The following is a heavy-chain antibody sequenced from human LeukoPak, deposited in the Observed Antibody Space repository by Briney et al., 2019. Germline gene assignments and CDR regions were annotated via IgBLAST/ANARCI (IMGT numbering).Heavy chain of an antibody. CDR2: IRYDGSNK. J-gene: IGHJ4*02. V-gene: IGHV3-30*02. CDR3: AKDPRGYSYGLFDY. Sequence: GGSLRLSCAASGFTFSSYGMHWVRQAPGKGLEWVAFIRYDGSNKYYADSVKGRFTISRDNSKNTLYLQMNSLRAEDTAVYYCAKDPRGYSYGLFDYWGQGTLVTVTS. CDR1: GFTFSSYG. D-gene: IGHD5-18*01.